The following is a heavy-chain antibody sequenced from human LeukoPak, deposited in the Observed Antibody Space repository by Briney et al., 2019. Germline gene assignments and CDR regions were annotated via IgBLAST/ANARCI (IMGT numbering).Heavy chain of an antibody. D-gene: IGHD6-19*01. J-gene: IGHJ4*02. V-gene: IGHV3-23*01. CDR3: AKQLLGIAVAGTAY. Sequence: PGGSLRLSCAASGFTFSSYAMSWVRQAPGKGLEWVSDISGGGGSTYYADSVKGRFTIFRDNSKNTLYLQMNSLRAEDTAVYYCAKQLLGIAVAGTAYWGQGTLVTVSS. CDR2: ISGGGGST. CDR1: GFTFSSYA.